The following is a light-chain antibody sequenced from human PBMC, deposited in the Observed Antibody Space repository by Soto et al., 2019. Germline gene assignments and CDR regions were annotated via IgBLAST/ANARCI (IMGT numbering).Light chain of an antibody. CDR1: QRASNSL. CDR2: AAS. Sequence: EIVLTQSPGTLSLSPGERATLSCRASQRASNSLVAWYQQKPGQAPRPLLSAASSRATGIPDRFSGNGSGTDFTLTISSLEPEDFAVYYCQTYGDSLFTFGPGTKVETK. CDR3: QTYGDSLFT. J-gene: IGKJ3*01. V-gene: IGKV3-20*01.